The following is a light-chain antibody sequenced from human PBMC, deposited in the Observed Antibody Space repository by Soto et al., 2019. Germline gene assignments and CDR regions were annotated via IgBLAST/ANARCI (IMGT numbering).Light chain of an antibody. CDR1: ESISNY. CDR3: QQTFSSLLS. Sequence: IQLTQSPSSLSASAGDRVTIACRASESISNYLNWYQLKPGEAPKVLIYSASTLRGGVPSRFNGTGSGTEFTLTISSLQPEDVATYFCQQTFSSLLSFGGGTKVEIK. J-gene: IGKJ4*01. V-gene: IGKV1-39*01. CDR2: SAS.